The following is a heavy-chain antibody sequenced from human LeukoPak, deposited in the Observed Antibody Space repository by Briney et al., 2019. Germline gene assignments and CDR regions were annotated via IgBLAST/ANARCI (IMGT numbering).Heavy chain of an antibody. CDR2: ISSSGNTI. V-gene: IGHV3-48*04. J-gene: IGHJ3*02. Sequence: GGSLRLSCAASGFTFSSHWMSWVRQAPGKGLEWVSYISSSGNTIYYADSVKGRFTISRDNAKNSLYLQMNSLRAEDTAVYYCARDTNYDILAGYAFDIWGQGTMVTVSS. CDR1: GFTFSSHW. D-gene: IGHD3-9*01. CDR3: ARDTNYDILAGYAFDI.